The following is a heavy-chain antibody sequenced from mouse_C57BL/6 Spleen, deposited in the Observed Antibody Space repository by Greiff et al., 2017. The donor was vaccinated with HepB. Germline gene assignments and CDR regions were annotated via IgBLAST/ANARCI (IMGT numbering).Heavy chain of an antibody. Sequence: EVHLVESGGGLVQPGGSLKLSCAASGFTFSDYYMYWVRQTPEKRLEWVAYISNGGGSTYYPDTVKGRFTISRDNAKNTLYLQMSRLKSEDTAMYYCARRGTLGDYWGQGTSVTVSS. V-gene: IGHV5-12*01. CDR2: ISNGGGST. CDR1: GFTFSDYY. D-gene: IGHD4-1*01. CDR3: ARRGTLGDY. J-gene: IGHJ4*01.